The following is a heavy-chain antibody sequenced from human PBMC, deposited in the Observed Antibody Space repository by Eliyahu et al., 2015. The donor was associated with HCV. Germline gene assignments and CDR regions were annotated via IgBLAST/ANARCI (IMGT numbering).Heavy chain of an antibody. J-gene: IGHJ4*02. CDR3: AKDAYGSLDY. Sequence: QVQLVESGGGVVQPGGSLRLSCAVXGVSLSNYGIHWVRQTPGRGLEWVAFIRNDGSNINYADSVKGRFTISRDNSNNMMYLQMNSLGAEDTAVYYCAKDAYGSLDYWGQGTLVTVSS. D-gene: IGHD3-16*01. V-gene: IGHV3-30*02. CDR1: GVSLSNYG. CDR2: IRNDGSNI.